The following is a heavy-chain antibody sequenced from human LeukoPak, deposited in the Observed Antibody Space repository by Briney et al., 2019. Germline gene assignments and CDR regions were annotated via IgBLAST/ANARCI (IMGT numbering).Heavy chain of an antibody. V-gene: IGHV4-59*11. J-gene: IGHJ3*02. CDR3: ARDLVTVTKGFVI. Sequence: SPSDSLSLTCAVSGDSFSSHYWACARQPPGGGMGWLGYVSYIGTTNYNTPLKGRVTISIDTSKNQISRKLSSVTTADTAVYYCARDLVTVTKGFVIWGLGTIVSLSS. CDR1: GDSFSSHY. CDR2: VSYIGTT. D-gene: IGHD4-17*01.